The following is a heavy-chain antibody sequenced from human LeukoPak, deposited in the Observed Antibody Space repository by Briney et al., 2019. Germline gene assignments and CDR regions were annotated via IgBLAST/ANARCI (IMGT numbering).Heavy chain of an antibody. CDR1: GFTFSSYW. V-gene: IGHV3-7*01. D-gene: IGHD3-3*01. CDR3: ARATISPNWFDP. CDR2: IKQDGSQK. Sequence: GRSLRLSCAASGFTFSSYWMSWVRQAPGKGLEWVANIKQDGSQKYYVDSVKGRFTISRDNAKNSLYLQMNSLRAEDTAVYYCARATISPNWFDPWGQGTLVTVSS. J-gene: IGHJ5*02.